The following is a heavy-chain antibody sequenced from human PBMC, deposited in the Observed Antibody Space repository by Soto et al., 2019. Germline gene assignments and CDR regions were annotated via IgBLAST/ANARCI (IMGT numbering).Heavy chain of an antibody. J-gene: IGHJ3*02. Sequence: SETRSLTCTVSAGSISTEFWIWIRQPPGKGLEWIGYIYYSGSTNYNPSLKSRVTISVDTSKNQFSLKLSSVTAADTAVYYCVSESTVTDAFDIWGQGAMVTVS. CDR2: IYYSGST. CDR1: AGSISTEF. V-gene: IGHV4-59*01. CDR3: VSESTVTDAFDI. D-gene: IGHD4-17*01.